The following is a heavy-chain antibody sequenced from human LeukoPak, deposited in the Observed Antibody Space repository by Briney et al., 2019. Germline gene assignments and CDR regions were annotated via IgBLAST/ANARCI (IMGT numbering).Heavy chain of an antibody. CDR3: TKGYPSTDAFDI. Sequence: SVKVSCKASGGTFSSYAISWVRQAPGQGLEWMGGIIPIFGTANYAQKFQGRVTITADESTSTAYMELSSLRSEDTAVYYCTKGYPSTDAFDIWGQGTMVTVSS. J-gene: IGHJ3*02. V-gene: IGHV1-69*01. CDR2: IIPIFGTA. CDR1: GGTFSSYA. D-gene: IGHD3-16*02.